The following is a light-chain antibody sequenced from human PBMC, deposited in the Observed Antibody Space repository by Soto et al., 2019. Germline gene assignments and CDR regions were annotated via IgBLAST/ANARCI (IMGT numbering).Light chain of an antibody. CDR2: DAS. CDR1: QRVSSY. J-gene: IGKJ3*01. V-gene: IGKV3-11*01. Sequence: EIVLTQSPATLSLSPGERATLSCRASQRVSSYLAWYQQKPGQAPRLLIYDASNRATGIPARFSGSGSGTDGTLTISSLEPEDFAVYYCQQRRHWPPSRFPFGPGTKVDSK. CDR3: QQRRHWPPSRFP.